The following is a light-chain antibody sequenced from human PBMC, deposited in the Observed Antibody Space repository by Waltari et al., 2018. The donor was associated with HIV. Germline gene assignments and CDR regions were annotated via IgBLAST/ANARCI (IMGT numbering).Light chain of an antibody. CDR1: ILTKQS. Sequence: SYELTQPPPVSVSSGQTAKITISGDILTKQSAHWYQQKPGQAPVLLIYKDSKRPSGIPERFSGSSSGTRVTLTISGVQAEDEADYYCQSADISGTWVLAGGTHVTVL. V-gene: IGLV3-25*03. J-gene: IGLJ3*02. CDR2: KDS. CDR3: QSADISGTWV.